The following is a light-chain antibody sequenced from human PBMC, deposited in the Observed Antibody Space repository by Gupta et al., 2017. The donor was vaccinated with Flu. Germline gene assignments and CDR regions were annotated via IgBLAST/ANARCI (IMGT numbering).Light chain of an antibody. V-gene: IGKV1-5*03. Sequence: DIQLTPSPSTLSASVGDRVTTTCRASQTINNWLAWYQQRPGKAPKLVIYKASNLESGVPSRFSGSQSGTEFTLTISSLQPDDFATYYCQQHLNYPLTFGGGTKVEIK. CDR1: QTINNW. J-gene: IGKJ4*01. CDR2: KAS. CDR3: QQHLNYPLT.